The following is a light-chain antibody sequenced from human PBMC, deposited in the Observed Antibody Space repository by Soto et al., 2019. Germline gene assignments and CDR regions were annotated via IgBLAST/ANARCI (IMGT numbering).Light chain of an antibody. CDR3: QQSNNRPLT. CDR1: QGIRNY. J-gene: IGKJ4*01. V-gene: IGKV1-33*01. Sequence: DIQMTQSPSSLSASVGDRVTITCQASQGIRNYLNWLQQKRGQAPKILIYDASNLRTGVPARFTGNGSGTDFSLTISSLQPADVATYYRQQSNNRPLTFGGGTKVEIK. CDR2: DAS.